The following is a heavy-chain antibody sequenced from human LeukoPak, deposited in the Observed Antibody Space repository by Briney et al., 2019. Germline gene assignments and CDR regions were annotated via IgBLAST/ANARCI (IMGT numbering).Heavy chain of an antibody. CDR3: ARARLDCSSTSSRTRDFDY. CDR1: GYTLTELS. Sequence: ASVKVSCKVSGYTLTELSMHWVRQAPGKGLEWMGGFDPEDGETIYAQKFQGRVTMTEDTSTDTAYMELSRLRSDDTAVYYCARARLDCSSTSSRTRDFDYWGQGTLVTVSS. J-gene: IGHJ4*02. D-gene: IGHD2-2*01. V-gene: IGHV1-24*01. CDR2: FDPEDGET.